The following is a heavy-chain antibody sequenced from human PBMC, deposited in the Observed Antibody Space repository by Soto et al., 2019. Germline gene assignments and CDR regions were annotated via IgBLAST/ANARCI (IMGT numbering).Heavy chain of an antibody. CDR1: GFTFSSYW. Sequence: EVQLVESGGGLVQPGGSLRLSCAASGFTFSSYWMHWVRQVPGKGLVWVSRIHFDGSTTHYADSVKGRFTISRDNAKNTLSLQMNSLRAEDTAVYYCARDAYISGYYQFDYWGHATLVTVSS. CDR2: IHFDGSTT. D-gene: IGHD6-19*01. V-gene: IGHV3-74*01. CDR3: ARDAYISGYYQFDY. J-gene: IGHJ4*01.